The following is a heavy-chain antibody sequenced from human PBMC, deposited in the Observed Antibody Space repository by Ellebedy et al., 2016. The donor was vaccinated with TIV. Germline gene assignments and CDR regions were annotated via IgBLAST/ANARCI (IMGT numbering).Heavy chain of an antibody. CDR2: IYPSDGST. D-gene: IGHD3-16*01. V-gene: IGHV1-46*01. CDR1: GYRFTYNY. Sequence: AASVKVSCKASGYRFTYNYIHWVRQAPGQGPEWMGIIYPSDGSTSYAEKFQGRITMARDTSTSTVYMELSSLRSEDTAIYYCARGLRYEILTFDNWGQGTLVTVSS. J-gene: IGHJ4*02. CDR3: ARGLRYEILTFDN.